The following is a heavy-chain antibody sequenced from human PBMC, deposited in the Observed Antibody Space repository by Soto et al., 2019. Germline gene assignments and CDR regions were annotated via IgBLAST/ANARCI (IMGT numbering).Heavy chain of an antibody. CDR1: GGSFIGYY. D-gene: IGHD5-12*01. CDR3: ARGDGKWLQYWAFDV. CDR2: LNHSGST. V-gene: IGHV4-34*01. Sequence: SETLSLTCGVYGGSFIGYYWTWIRQPPGKGLEWIGELNHSGSTNYNPSLKSRVTISVDRSKNQFSLKLTSVTAADTAVYYCARGDGKWLQYWAFDVWGQGTMVTVSS. J-gene: IGHJ3*01.